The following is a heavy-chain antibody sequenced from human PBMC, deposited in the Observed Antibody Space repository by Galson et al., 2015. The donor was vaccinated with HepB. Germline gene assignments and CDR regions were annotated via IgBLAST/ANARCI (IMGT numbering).Heavy chain of an antibody. V-gene: IGHV3-30*04. Sequence: SLRLSCAASGFTFSSYAMHWVRQAPGKGLEWVAVISYDGSNKYYADSVKGRFTISRDNSKNTLYLQMNSLRAEDTAVYYCAIIRASIAARPLDYWGQGTLVTVSS. CDR2: ISYDGSNK. J-gene: IGHJ4*02. CDR1: GFTFSSYA. CDR3: AIIRASIAARPLDY. D-gene: IGHD6-6*01.